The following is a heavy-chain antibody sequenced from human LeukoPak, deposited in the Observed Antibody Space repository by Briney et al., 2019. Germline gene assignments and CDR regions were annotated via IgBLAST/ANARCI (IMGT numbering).Heavy chain of an antibody. CDR2: IDSTGAYT. V-gene: IGHV3-23*01. D-gene: IGHD6-25*01. Sequence: GGSLRLSCAASGFIFSNYAMSWVRQAPGKGLEWVSAIDSTGAYTWYADSVKGRFTISKDSSKTILYLQINSLRAEDAAVYFCAKGSAAGRPYYFDYWGQGTLVTVSS. CDR1: GFIFSNYA. CDR3: AKGSAAGRPYYFDY. J-gene: IGHJ4*02.